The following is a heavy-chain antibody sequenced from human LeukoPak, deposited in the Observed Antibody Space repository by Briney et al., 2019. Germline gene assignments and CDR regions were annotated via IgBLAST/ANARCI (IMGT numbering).Heavy chain of an antibody. CDR1: GGSISRYY. CDR2: INYSGST. J-gene: IGHJ3*02. D-gene: IGHD4-17*01. Sequence: SETLSLTCTVSGGSISRYYWSWIRQPPGKGLEWIGCINYSGSTKYSPSLKSRVTISVDTSKNQFSLKLSSVTAADTAVYYCARDPHYGDILNDPFDIWGQGTMVTVSS. V-gene: IGHV4-59*01. CDR3: ARDPHYGDILNDPFDI.